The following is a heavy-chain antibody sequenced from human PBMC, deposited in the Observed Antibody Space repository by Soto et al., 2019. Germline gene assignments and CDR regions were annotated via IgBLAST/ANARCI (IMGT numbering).Heavy chain of an antibody. J-gene: IGHJ4*02. D-gene: IGHD3-10*01. CDR2: IWYDGSNK. V-gene: IGHV3-33*01. Sequence: PGGSLRLSCAASGFTFSSYGMHWVRQAPGKGLEWVAVIWYDGSNKYYADSVKGRFTISRDNSKNTLYLQMNSLRAEDTAVYYCARSGIGSGSYYPNTPEYFDYWGQGTLVTVSS. CDR1: GFTFSSYG. CDR3: ARSGIGSGSYYPNTPEYFDY.